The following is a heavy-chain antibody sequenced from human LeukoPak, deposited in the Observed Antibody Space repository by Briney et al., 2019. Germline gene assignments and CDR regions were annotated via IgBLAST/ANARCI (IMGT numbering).Heavy chain of an antibody. J-gene: IGHJ5*02. CDR2: ISGSASGHTT. V-gene: IGHV3-23*01. CDR1: GFTVSTNY. Sequence: SGGSLRLSCAASGFTVSTNYMNWVRQAPGKGLEWVSGISGSASGHTTYYADSVRERFTISRDNSRNTLYLQMNGLRAEDTALYYCAKGQSYESRLDTWGQGTLVTVSS. CDR3: AKGQSYESRLDT. D-gene: IGHD3-22*01.